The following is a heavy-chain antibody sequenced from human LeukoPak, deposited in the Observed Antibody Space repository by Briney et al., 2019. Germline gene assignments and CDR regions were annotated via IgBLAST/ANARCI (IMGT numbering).Heavy chain of an antibody. V-gene: IGHV3-23*01. D-gene: IGHD1-26*01. J-gene: IGHJ4*02. CDR2: ISGSGGST. Sequence: HPGGSLRLSCAASGFTFSSYAMSWVRQAPGKGLEWVSAISGSGGSTYYADSVKGRFTISRDNSKNTLYLQMNSLRAEDTAVYYCAKDSQWAHSHFDYWGQGTLVTVSS. CDR1: GFTFSSYA. CDR3: AKDSQWAHSHFDY.